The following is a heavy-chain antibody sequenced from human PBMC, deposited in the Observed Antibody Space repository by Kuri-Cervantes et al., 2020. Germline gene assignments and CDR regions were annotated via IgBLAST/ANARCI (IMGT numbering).Heavy chain of an antibody. V-gene: IGHV4-39*01. Sequence: GSLRLSCTVSGGSVSSGSYYWSWIRQPPGKGLEWIGSIYYSGSTYYNPSLKSRVTISVDTSKNQFSLKLSSVTAADTAVYYCARGGMYYYGSGSSAGNWFDPWGQGTLVTVSS. CDR3: ARGGMYYYGSGSSAGNWFDP. CDR2: IYYSGST. D-gene: IGHD3-10*01. CDR1: GGSVSSGSYY. J-gene: IGHJ5*02.